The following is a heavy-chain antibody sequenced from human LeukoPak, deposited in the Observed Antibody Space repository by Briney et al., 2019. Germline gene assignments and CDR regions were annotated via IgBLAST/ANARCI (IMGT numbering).Heavy chain of an antibody. Sequence: PGGSLRLSCAASGFTFSSYGMSWVRQAPGKGLEWVSAISGSGGSTYYADSVKGRFTISRDNSKNTLYLQMNSLRAEDTAVYYCATRLNYYDSSGYSDAFDIWGQGTLVTVSS. CDR1: GFTFSSYG. D-gene: IGHD3-22*01. V-gene: IGHV3-23*01. J-gene: IGHJ3*02. CDR2: ISGSGGST. CDR3: ATRLNYYDSSGYSDAFDI.